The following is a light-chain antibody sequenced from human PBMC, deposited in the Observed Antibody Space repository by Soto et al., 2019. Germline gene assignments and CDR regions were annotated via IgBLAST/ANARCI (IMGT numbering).Light chain of an antibody. CDR3: QGPRSLPLT. Sequence: DIRRKQYPPTLSCCVGVIVTITCQASQDSDKYLSWYQQKPGKAPELLIYDASNLETGVPSRYSGRGSGTEFTFTISSLSDEAIARYICQGPRSLPLTVGGGTKVDI. CDR2: DAS. J-gene: IGKJ4*01. CDR1: QDSDKY. V-gene: IGKV1-33*01.